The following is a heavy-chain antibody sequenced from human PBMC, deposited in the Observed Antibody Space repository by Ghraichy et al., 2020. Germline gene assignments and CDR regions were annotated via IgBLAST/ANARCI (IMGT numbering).Heavy chain of an antibody. CDR1: GGSISNYH. Sequence: SETLSLTCTVSGGSISNYHWSWIRQPPGKGLEWIGYGYSSGSTNYNPSLKSRVTISVDTSKKEVSLRLSSVTAADTAVYYCARHSGGSMDFFDQWGQGTLVTVSS. CDR2: GYSSGST. D-gene: IGHD2-15*01. CDR3: ARHSGGSMDFFDQ. V-gene: IGHV4-59*08. J-gene: IGHJ4*02.